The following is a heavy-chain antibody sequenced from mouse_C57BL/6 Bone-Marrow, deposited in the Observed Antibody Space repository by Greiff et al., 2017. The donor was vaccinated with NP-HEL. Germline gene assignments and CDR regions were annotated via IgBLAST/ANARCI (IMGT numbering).Heavy chain of an antibody. CDR3: ARPVITTVVAYYFDG. CDR1: GFTFSSYG. V-gene: IGHV5-6*01. J-gene: IGHJ2*01. D-gene: IGHD1-1*01. CDR2: ISSGGSYT. Sequence: EVQLVESGGDLVKPGGSLKLSCAASGFTFSSYGMSWVRQTPDKRLEWVATISSGGSYTYYPDSVKGRFIISRDNAKNTLYLQMSSLKSEDTARYYCARPVITTVVAYYFDGWGKGTTLTVSS.